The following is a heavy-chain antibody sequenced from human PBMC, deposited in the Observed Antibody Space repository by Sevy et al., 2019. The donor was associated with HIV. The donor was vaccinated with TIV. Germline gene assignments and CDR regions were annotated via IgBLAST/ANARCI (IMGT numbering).Heavy chain of an antibody. J-gene: IGHJ4*02. V-gene: IGHV3-21*01. CDR2: ITSSSSYI. CDR3: ARDTAMAAYFDY. D-gene: IGHD5-18*01. Sequence: GGSLRLSCAASGFTFSSYSMNWVRQAPGKGLEWVSSITSSSSYIYYADSVKGRFTISRDNAKNSLYLQMNSLRAEDTAVYYCARDTAMAAYFDYWGPGTLVTVSS. CDR1: GFTFSSYS.